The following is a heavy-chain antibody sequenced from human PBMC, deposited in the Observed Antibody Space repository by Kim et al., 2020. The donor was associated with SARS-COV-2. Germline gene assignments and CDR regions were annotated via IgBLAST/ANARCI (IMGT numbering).Heavy chain of an antibody. D-gene: IGHD3-16*01. V-gene: IGHV1-69*13. Sequence: SVKVSCKASGASFSTYILNWVRQAPGQGLEWMGQIIPVSSAPNYAQEFQGRLSITADESTSTIYMELSSLKSEDTATYYCATIIMDENFWGQGTLVTVSS. CDR1: GASFSTYI. CDR3: ATIIMDENF. CDR2: IIPVSSAP. J-gene: IGHJ4*02.